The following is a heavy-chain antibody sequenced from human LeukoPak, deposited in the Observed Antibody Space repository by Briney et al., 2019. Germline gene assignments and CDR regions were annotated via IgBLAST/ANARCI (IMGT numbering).Heavy chain of an antibody. D-gene: IGHD3-10*01. J-gene: IGHJ4*02. Sequence: GGSLRLSCAASGFTVSSNYMSWVRQAPGKGLEWVSIIYSGGGTYYADSVKGRFTISRDNSKNTLYLQMNSPRAEDTAVYYCARDPSLRITMVRGGRNDYWGQGTLVTVSS. CDR1: GFTVSSNY. CDR3: ARDPSLRITMVRGGRNDY. V-gene: IGHV3-53*01. CDR2: IYSGGGT.